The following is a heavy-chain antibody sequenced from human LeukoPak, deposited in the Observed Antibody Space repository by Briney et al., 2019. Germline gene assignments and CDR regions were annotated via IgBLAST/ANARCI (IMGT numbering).Heavy chain of an antibody. CDR3: ARGSRFGVVERDAFDI. V-gene: IGHV3-48*03. Sequence: GGSLRLSCAASGFTFSSYGMDWVGQAPGKGLEWVSYISSSGSTIYYAASVKGRFTISRDNAKNSLYLQMNSLRAEDTAVYYCARGSRFGVVERDAFDIWGQGTMVTVSS. CDR1: GFTFSSYG. CDR2: ISSSGSTI. J-gene: IGHJ3*02. D-gene: IGHD3-3*01.